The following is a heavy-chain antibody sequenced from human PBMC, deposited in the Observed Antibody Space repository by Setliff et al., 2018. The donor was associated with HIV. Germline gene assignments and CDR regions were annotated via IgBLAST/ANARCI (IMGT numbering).Heavy chain of an antibody. Sequence: APVKVSCKASGYTFTTYGVNWVRQAPGQGLEWMGWINSYNGNTKFAQKFQGRVTMTTDTSTITAFMELRSLKADDTGIYYCSRSGVPPYYYYGMDVWGQGTTVTVSS. CDR1: GYTFTTYG. D-gene: IGHD3-10*01. CDR2: INSYNGNT. V-gene: IGHV1-18*04. CDR3: SRSGVPPYYYYGMDV. J-gene: IGHJ6*02.